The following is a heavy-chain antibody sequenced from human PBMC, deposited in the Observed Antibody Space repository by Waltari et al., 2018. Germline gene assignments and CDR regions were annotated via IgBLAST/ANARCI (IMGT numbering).Heavy chain of an antibody. CDR2: ISHSGTT. D-gene: IGHD3-3*01. Sequence: QVQLQESGPGLVRPSETLSPICSVSGDSITNYYWGWVRQPPGNGLEWLGYISHSGTTRYNPSLKSRVTISVDRSKKQFSLRLDSVTAADTAVYYCARSFDFWSGYPLDYWGRGTLVTVSS. CDR3: ARSFDFWSGYPLDY. CDR1: GDSITNYY. V-gene: IGHV4-59*01. J-gene: IGHJ4*02.